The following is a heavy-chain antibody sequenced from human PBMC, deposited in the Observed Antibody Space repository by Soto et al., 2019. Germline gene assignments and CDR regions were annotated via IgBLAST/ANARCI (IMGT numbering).Heavy chain of an antibody. CDR2: ISWSGGST. J-gene: IGHJ4*02. Sequence: GGSLRLSCAVSGLTFSRYPMSWVRQAPGKGQKWVSAISWSGGSTYYADSVKGRFTISRDNSKNTLYLQMNSLRAEDTDVYYCVQIPGSGSYYSPAVYYFDFWGQGTLVSVSS. CDR1: GLTFSRYP. V-gene: IGHV3-23*01. D-gene: IGHD3-10*01. CDR3: VQIPGSGSYYSPAVYYFDF.